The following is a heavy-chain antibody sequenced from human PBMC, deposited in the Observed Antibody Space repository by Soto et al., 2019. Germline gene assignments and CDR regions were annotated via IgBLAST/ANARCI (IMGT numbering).Heavy chain of an antibody. CDR2: ISGSGGCT. D-gene: IGHD6-19*01. CDR3: AKGIESSGWYGYYYYGMDV. CDR1: GFTFSSYA. V-gene: IGHV3-23*01. Sequence: GGSLRLSCAASGFTFSSYAMSWVRQAPGKGLEWVSVISGSGGCTYYADSVKGRFTVSRVNSKKTLYVQMNSLRAEDTAVYYCAKGIESSGWYGYYYYGMDVWGQGTTVTVSS. J-gene: IGHJ6*02.